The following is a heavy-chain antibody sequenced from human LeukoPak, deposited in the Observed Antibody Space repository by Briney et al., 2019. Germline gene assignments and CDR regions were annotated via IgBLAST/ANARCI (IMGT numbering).Heavy chain of an antibody. Sequence: GGSLGLSCAASGFTFSAHWMHWVRQVPGKGLVWVSHITNDGTTTTYADSVKGRFTISRDNAKNTLYLQMNSLRAEDSAVYYCVRDAPNSRFDPWGQGTLVTVSS. CDR3: VRDAPNSRFDP. CDR1: GFTFSAHW. CDR2: ITNDGTTT. D-gene: IGHD2/OR15-2a*01. V-gene: IGHV3-74*01. J-gene: IGHJ5*02.